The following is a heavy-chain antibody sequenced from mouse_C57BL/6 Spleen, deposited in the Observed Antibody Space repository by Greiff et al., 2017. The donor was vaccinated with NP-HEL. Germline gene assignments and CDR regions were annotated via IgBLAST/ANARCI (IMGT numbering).Heavy chain of an antibody. CDR1: GFSLTSYG. J-gene: IGHJ4*01. D-gene: IGHD1-1*01. CDR2: IWSGGST. Sequence: QVHVKQSGPGLVQPSQSLSITCTVSGFSLTSYGVHWVRQSPGKGLEWLGVIWSGGSTDYNAAFISRLSISKDNSKSQVFFKMNSLQADDTAIYYCARNGYGDYYAMDYWGQGTSVTVSS. V-gene: IGHV2-2*01. CDR3: ARNGYGDYYAMDY.